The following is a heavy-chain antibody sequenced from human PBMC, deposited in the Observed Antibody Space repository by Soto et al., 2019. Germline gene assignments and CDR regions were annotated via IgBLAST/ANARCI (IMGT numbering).Heavy chain of an antibody. CDR2: IIPILGIA. D-gene: IGHD6-13*01. Sequence: QVQLVQSGAEVKKPGSSVKVSCKASGGTFSSYTISWVRQAPGQGLEWMGRIIPILGIANYAQKFQGRVTITADKSTSTAYMELSSLRSEDTAVYYCASIAAASEYYYYYMDVWGKGTTVTVCS. CDR3: ASIAAASEYYYYYMDV. CDR1: GGTFSSYT. J-gene: IGHJ6*03. V-gene: IGHV1-69*02.